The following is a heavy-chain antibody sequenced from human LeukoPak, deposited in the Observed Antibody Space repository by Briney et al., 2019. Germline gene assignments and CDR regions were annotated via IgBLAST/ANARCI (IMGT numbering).Heavy chain of an antibody. D-gene: IGHD2-2*01. V-gene: IGHV1-18*01. J-gene: IGHJ3*02. CDR2: ISAYNGNT. CDR1: GYTFTSYG. Sequence: ASVKVSCKASGYTFTSYGISWVRQAPGQGLEWMGWISAYNGNTNYAQKLQGRVTMTTDTSTSTAYMELRSLRSDDTAVYYCARDLIVVVPAAMGGDAFDIWGQGTMVTVSS. CDR3: ARDLIVVVPAAMGGDAFDI.